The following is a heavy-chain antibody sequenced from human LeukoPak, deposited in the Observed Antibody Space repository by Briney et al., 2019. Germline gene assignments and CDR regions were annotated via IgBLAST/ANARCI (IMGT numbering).Heavy chain of an antibody. CDR2: IDWDDDK. Sequence: SGPALTHPRQTLTLICTFCGFSLSTSGMCVSWIRQPPGKALEWLARIDWDDDKYYSTSLKTRLTISKDTSKNHVVLTMTNMDPVDTATYYCARIRITGTTSIYWGQGTLVTVSS. J-gene: IGHJ4*02. D-gene: IGHD1-20*01. V-gene: IGHV2-70*11. CDR1: GFSLSTSGMC. CDR3: ARIRITGTTSIY.